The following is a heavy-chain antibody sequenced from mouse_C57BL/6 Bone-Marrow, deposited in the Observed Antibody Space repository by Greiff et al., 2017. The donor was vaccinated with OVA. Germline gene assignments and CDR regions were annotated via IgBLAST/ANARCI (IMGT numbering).Heavy chain of an antibody. CDR2: VYPGSGSI. CDR3: ARHEERGWLRRSAWFAY. Sequence: VQLQQSGAELVKPGASVKLSCKASGYTFTEYTITWVKPRSGQGLEWIGWVYPGSGSIKYNEKFKDKATLTADKSSSTVYMELSRLTSEDSAVYFCARHEERGWLRRSAWFAYWGQGTLVTVSA. J-gene: IGHJ3*01. CDR1: GYTFTEYT. V-gene: IGHV1-62-2*01. D-gene: IGHD2-2*01.